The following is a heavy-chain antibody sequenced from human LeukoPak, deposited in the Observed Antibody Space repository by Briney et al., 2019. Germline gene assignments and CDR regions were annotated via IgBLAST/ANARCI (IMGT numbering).Heavy chain of an antibody. CDR2: IYHSGST. CDR1: GYSISSGYY. J-gene: IGHJ3*02. CDR3: ARVQRGGLSSGWPGAFDI. Sequence: PSETLSLTCTVSGYSISSGYYWGWIRQPPGKGLEWIGSIYHSGSTYYNPSLKSRVTISVDTSKNQFSLKLSSVTAADTAVYYCARVQRGGLSSGWPGAFDIWGQGTMVTVSS. V-gene: IGHV4-38-2*02. D-gene: IGHD6-19*01.